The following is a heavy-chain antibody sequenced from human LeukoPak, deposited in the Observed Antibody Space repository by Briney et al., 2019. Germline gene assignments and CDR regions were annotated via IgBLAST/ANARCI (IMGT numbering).Heavy chain of an antibody. CDR2: ISGSGGST. Sequence: GGSLRLSCAASGFTFSSYGMHWVRQAPGKGLEWVSAISGSGGSTYYADSVKGRFTTSRDNSKNTLYLQMNSLRAEDTAVYYCAKVPNGMDYYDSSGHFDYWGQGTLVTVSS. V-gene: IGHV3-23*01. CDR1: GFTFSSYG. J-gene: IGHJ4*02. CDR3: AKVPNGMDYYDSSGHFDY. D-gene: IGHD3-22*01.